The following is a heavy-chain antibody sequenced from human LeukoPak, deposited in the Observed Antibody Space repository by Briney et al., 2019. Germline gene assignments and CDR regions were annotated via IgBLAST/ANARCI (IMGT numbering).Heavy chain of an antibody. CDR2: ISSGSESI. Sequence: GGSLRLSCAASGFTFRSCGMNWVRQAPGKGPEWLSYISSGSESIYYADSVEGRFTMSRDNAKNSLYLQMNSLRVEDTAVYYCVRASREGYDYWGQGTLVTVSA. J-gene: IGHJ4*02. CDR1: GFTFRSCG. CDR3: VRASREGYDY. D-gene: IGHD5-24*01. V-gene: IGHV3-48*04.